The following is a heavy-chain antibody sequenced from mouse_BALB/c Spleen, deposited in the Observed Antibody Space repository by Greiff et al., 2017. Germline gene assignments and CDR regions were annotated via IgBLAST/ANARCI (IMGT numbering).Heavy chain of an antibody. CDR2: ISYSGST. CDR1: GYSITSDYA. D-gene: IGHD2-10*02. CDR3: ARGRGYGNYGYFDV. V-gene: IGHV3-2*02. J-gene: IGHJ1*01. Sequence: DVKLVESGPGLVKPSQSLSLTCTVTGYSITSDYAWNWIRQFPGNQLEWMGYISYSGSTSYNPSLKSRISITRDTSKNQFFLQLNSVTTEDTATYYGARGRGYGNYGYFDVWGAGTTVTVSS.